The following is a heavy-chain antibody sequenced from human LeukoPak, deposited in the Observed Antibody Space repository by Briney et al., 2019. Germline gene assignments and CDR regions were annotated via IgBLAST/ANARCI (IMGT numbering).Heavy chain of an antibody. D-gene: IGHD3-3*01. J-gene: IGHJ5*02. Sequence: GASAKVSCKASGGTFSSYAISWVRQAPGQGLEWMGRIIPIFGTANYAQKFQGRVTITTDESTSTAYMELSSLRSEDTAVYYCARDSDFWRGYYHHPTGPWGQGTLVTVSS. V-gene: IGHV1-69*05. CDR1: GGTFSSYA. CDR3: ARDSDFWRGYYHHPTGP. CDR2: IIPIFGTA.